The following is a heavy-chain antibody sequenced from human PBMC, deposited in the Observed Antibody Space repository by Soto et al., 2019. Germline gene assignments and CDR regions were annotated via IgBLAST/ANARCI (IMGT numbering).Heavy chain of an antibody. Sequence: SETLSLTCTVSGGSISSSDYYWGWIRQPPGKGLEWIGNIYYSGSASYNPSLKSRVTISVDTSKNQVSLKLSSVTAADTAVYICVSGYPWLGFDYWGQGNLVTVSS. D-gene: IGHD5-18*01. J-gene: IGHJ4*02. CDR1: GGSISSSDYY. CDR2: IYYSGSA. V-gene: IGHV4-39*01. CDR3: VSGYPWLGFDY.